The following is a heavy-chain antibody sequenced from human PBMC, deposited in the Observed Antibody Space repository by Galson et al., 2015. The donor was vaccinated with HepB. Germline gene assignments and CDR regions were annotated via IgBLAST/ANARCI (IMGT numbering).Heavy chain of an antibody. V-gene: IGHV1-18*04. Sequence: SVKVSCKASGYTFTSYGISWVRQAPGQGLEWMGWISAYNGNTNYAQKLQGRVTMTTDTSTSTAYMELRSLRSDDTAVYYCASQKWELLRGAYYYYGMDVWGQGTTVTVSS. CDR3: ASQKWELLRGAYYYYGMDV. J-gene: IGHJ6*02. CDR1: GYTFTSYG. CDR2: ISAYNGNT. D-gene: IGHD1-26*01.